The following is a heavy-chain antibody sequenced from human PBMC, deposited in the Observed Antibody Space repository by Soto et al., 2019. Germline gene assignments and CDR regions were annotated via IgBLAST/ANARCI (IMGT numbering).Heavy chain of an antibody. V-gene: IGHV3-9*01. D-gene: IGHD3-16*01. CDR2: KSWNSGNI. CDR3: ARGLSAVPSYLDY. J-gene: IGHJ4*02. Sequence: EVQLVESGGGLVQPGRSLRLSCVASGFTYDDYVMHWVRQVPGKGLEWVSGKSWNSGNIHYLDSVKGRFTISNDNAMNSLYLQMNSLGPEDTALYYCARGLSAVPSYLDYWGQGTLVTVSS. CDR1: GFTYDDYV.